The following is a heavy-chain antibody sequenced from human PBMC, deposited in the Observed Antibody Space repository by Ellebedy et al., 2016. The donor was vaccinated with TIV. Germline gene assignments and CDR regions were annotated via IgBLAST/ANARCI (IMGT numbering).Heavy chain of an antibody. CDR1: GFTFSDSG. J-gene: IGHJ4*02. D-gene: IGHD5-24*01. CDR3: TSDGWPHYADS. Sequence: PGGSLRLSCATSGFTFSDSGMNWVRQVPGKGLEWISYITGGSTAIYYADSVKGRFTISRDDAKNSLYLQMNSLRAEDTAVYYCTSDGWPHYADSWGQGTLVTVSS. V-gene: IGHV3-48*04. CDR2: ITGGSTAI.